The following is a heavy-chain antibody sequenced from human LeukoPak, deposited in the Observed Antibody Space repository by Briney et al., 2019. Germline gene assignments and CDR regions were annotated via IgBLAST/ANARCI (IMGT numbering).Heavy chain of an antibody. J-gene: IGHJ3*02. Sequence: PGRSLRLSCAASGFTFSSYGMHWVRQAPGKGLEWVAVISYDGSNKYYADSVKGRFTISRDNSKNTLYLQMNSLRAEDTAVYYCARILGELSLIDAFDIWGQGTMVTVSS. CDR1: GFTFSSYG. V-gene: IGHV3-30*03. CDR3: ARILGELSLIDAFDI. CDR2: ISYDGSNK. D-gene: IGHD3-16*02.